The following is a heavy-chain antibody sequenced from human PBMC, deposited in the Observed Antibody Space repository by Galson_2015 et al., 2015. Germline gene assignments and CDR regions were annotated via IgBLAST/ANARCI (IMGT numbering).Heavy chain of an antibody. D-gene: IGHD1-26*01. CDR2: INPSGGST. CDR1: GYTFTSYY. CDR3: ARGGGPLVVGATTFDY. V-gene: IGHV1-46*01. Sequence: SVKVSCKASGYTFTSYYMHWVRQAPGQGLEWMGIINPSGGSTSYAQKFQGRVTMTRDTSTSTVYMELSSLRSEDTAVYYCARGGGPLVVGATTFDYWGQGTLVTVSS. J-gene: IGHJ4*02.